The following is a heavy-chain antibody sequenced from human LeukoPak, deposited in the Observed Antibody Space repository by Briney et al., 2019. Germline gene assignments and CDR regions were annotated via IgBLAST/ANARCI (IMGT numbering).Heavy chain of an antibody. V-gene: IGHV3-23*01. CDR2: VSGSGGAT. Sequence: GGSLRLSCAASGFTFNKYAMRGVRQAPPGGLEWLSYVSGSGGATYYAPSVRGRFTISRDNSKNTVYLQMGSLRAEDTAVYYCAKNRGGTYKYYMDVWGNGTTVTVSS. CDR3: AKNRGGTYKYYMDV. J-gene: IGHJ6*03. D-gene: IGHD1-1*01. CDR1: GFTFNKYA.